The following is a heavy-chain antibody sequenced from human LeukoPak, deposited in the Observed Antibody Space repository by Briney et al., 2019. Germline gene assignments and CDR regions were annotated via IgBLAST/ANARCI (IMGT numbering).Heavy chain of an antibody. CDR1: GFVFSSYE. V-gene: IGHV3-48*03. CDR2: ISSSGSTV. D-gene: IGHD4-11*01. CDR3: ARIYDYSNRFDP. Sequence: GGSLRLSCAASGFVFSSYEMNWVRQAPGKGLEWVSYISSSGSTVYYADSVKGRFTISRDNAKNSLYLQMNSLRAEDTAVYYCARIYDYSNRFDPWGQGTLVTVSS. J-gene: IGHJ5*02.